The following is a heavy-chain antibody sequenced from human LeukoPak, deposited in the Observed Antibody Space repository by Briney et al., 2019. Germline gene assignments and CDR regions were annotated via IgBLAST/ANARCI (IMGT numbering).Heavy chain of an antibody. J-gene: IGHJ3*02. CDR3: VRSSPEYSDCGAFEI. D-gene: IGHD4-11*01. V-gene: IGHV3-21*04. CDR1: GFTFNNCF. CDR2: ITSSGSNK. Sequence: GGSLRLSCAASGFTFNNCFMNWVRQAPGKGLEWVSSITSSGSNKYYADSVKGRFTISRDNPKTSLFLQMNSLRADDTAVYYCVRSSPEYSDCGAFEIGGQGTVDSVS.